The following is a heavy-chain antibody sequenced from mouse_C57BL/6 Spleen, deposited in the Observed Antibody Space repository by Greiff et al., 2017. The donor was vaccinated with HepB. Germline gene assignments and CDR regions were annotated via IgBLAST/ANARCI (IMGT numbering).Heavy chain of an antibody. CDR3: ARSNYAMDY. CDR1: GYSITSGYY. D-gene: IGHD5-1*01. Sequence: VQLKQSGPGLVKPSPSLSLTCSVTGYSITSGYYWNWIRQFPGNKLEWMGYISYDGSNNYNPSLKNRISITRDTSKNQFFLKLNSVTTEDTATYYCARSNYAMDYWGQGTSVTVSS. CDR2: ISYDGSN. V-gene: IGHV3-6*01. J-gene: IGHJ4*01.